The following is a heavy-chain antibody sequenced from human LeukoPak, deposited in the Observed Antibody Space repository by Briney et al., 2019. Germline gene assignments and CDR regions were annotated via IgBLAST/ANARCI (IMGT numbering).Heavy chain of an antibody. Sequence: PGGSLRLSCAASGFTFSSYSMNWVRQAPGKGLEWVSSISSSSSYIYYADSVKGRFTISRDNAKNSLYLQMNSLRAEDTAVYYCARATYYYGSGSYFKDFYYYYGMDAWGQGTLVTVSS. CDR3: ARATYYYGSGSYFKDFYYYYGMDA. J-gene: IGHJ6*02. V-gene: IGHV3-21*01. CDR1: GFTFSSYS. D-gene: IGHD3-10*01. CDR2: ISSSSSYI.